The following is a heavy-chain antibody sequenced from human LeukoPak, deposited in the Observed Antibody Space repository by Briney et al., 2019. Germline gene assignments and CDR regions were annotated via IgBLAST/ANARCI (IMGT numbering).Heavy chain of an antibody. V-gene: IGHV3-23*01. J-gene: IGHJ5*02. CDR2: ISGSGDNT. CDR1: GFTFSSYA. Sequence: GGSLRLSCAASGFTFSSYAMSWVRQAPGRGLEWVSGISGSGDNTYYADSVKGRFTISRDNSKNTLYLQMNSLRADDTAVYYCAKGGLVHRFDPWGQGTLVTVSS. CDR3: AKGGLVHRFDP.